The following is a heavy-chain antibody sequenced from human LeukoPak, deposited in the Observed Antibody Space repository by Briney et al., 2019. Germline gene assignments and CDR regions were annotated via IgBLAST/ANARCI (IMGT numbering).Heavy chain of an antibody. CDR2: INPNSGGT. J-gene: IGHJ4*02. CDR3: ARLITMIADGFDY. D-gene: IGHD3-22*01. CDR1: GYTFTDYY. Sequence: VASVKVSCKTSGYTFTDYYMHWVRQAPGQGLEWMGWINPNSGGTNYAQKFQGRVTMTRDTSINTAYMELRGLRSDDTAVYYCARLITMIADGFDYWGQGTLITVSS. V-gene: IGHV1-2*02.